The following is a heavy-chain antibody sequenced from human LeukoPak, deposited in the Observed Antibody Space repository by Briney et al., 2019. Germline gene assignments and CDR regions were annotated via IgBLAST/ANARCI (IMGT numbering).Heavy chain of an antibody. D-gene: IGHD3-22*01. CDR1: GFTFSSYS. V-gene: IGHV3-21*01. CDR2: ISSSSNYI. J-gene: IGHJ6*02. CDR3: ARRLEYYYGMDV. Sequence: GGSLRLSCAASGFTFSSYSMSWVRQAPGKGLEWVSSISSSSNYIYYADSMKGTFTTSRDNAPNSLYLQMNSLRAEDTAVYYCARRLEYYYGMDVWGQGTTVTVSS.